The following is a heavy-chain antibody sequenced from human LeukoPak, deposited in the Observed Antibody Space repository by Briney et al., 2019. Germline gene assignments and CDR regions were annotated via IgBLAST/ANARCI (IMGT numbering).Heavy chain of an antibody. CDR2: ISGSGGST. CDR1: GFTFSSYA. CDR3: AKLGVLGRYFDWSQFDY. Sequence: GGSLRLSCAASGFTFSSYAMSWVRQAPGKGLEWVSAISGSGGSTYYADSVKGRFTISRDNSKNTLYLQMNSLRAEDTAVYYCAKLGVLGRYFDWSQFDYWGQGTLVTVSS. J-gene: IGHJ4*02. D-gene: IGHD3-9*01. V-gene: IGHV3-23*01.